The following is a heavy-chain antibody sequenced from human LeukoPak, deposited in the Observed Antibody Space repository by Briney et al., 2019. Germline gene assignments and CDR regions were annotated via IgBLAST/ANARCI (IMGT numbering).Heavy chain of an antibody. CDR1: GFTFSSYA. CDR3: ASRGPYSYCSSTSCHIVDY. V-gene: IGHV3-30-3*01. CDR2: ISYDGSNK. Sequence: PGRSLRLSCAAPGFTFSSYAMHWVRQAPGKGLEWVAVISYDGSNKYYADSVKGRFTISRDNSKNTLYLQMNSLRAEDTAVYYCASRGPYSYCSSTSCHIVDYWGQGTLVTVSS. J-gene: IGHJ4*02. D-gene: IGHD2-2*02.